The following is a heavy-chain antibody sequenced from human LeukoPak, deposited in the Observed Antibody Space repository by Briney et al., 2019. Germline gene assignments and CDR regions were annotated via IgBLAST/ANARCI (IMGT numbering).Heavy chain of an antibody. CDR1: GVSISNYY. V-gene: IGHV4-59*08. D-gene: IGHD6-13*01. J-gene: IGHJ1*01. CDR3: ATTFSGYVSSWPEYFQH. Sequence: PSETLSLTCTGSGVSISNYYWSWIRQPPGKGLEWIGYYYYSGNTNYNPSLKSRVTISADTSKNQFSLRLFSVTASDTAVYYCATTFSGYVSSWPEYFQHWGQGTLVTVSS. CDR2: YYYSGNT.